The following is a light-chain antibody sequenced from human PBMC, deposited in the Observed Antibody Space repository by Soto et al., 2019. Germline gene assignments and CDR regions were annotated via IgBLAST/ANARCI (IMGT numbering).Light chain of an antibody. Sequence: DVVMTQFPDSLAVSLGERATLSCKSGQSLLYTPNNYNYLAWYQQKAGQPPKLLIYWASTRESGVSDRFSGSGSETDFNLTISNLQAEDVAVYFCQQYYSAPGTFGQGTRVEIK. J-gene: IGKJ1*01. CDR1: QSLLYTPNNYNY. CDR3: QQYYSAPGT. CDR2: WAS. V-gene: IGKV4-1*01.